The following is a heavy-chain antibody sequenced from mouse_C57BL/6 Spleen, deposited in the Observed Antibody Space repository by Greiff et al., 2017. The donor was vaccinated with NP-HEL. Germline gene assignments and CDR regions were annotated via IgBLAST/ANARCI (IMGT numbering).Heavy chain of an antibody. J-gene: IGHJ4*01. V-gene: IGHV1-82*01. D-gene: IGHD1-1*01. CDR1: GYAFSSSW. Sequence: SGPELVKPGASVKISCKASGYAFSSSWMNWVKQRPGKGLEWIGRIYPGDGDTNYNGKFKGKATLTADKSSSTAYMQLSSLTSEDSAVYFCARWGYYGSTHGAMDDWGQGTSVTVSS. CDR2: IYPGDGDT. CDR3: ARWGYYGSTHGAMDD.